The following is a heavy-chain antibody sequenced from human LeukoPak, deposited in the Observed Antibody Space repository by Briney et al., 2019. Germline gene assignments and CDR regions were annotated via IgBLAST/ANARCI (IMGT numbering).Heavy chain of an antibody. V-gene: IGHV3-30*02. CDR1: GFTFSSYG. CDR2: IWYDGSNK. D-gene: IGHD6-19*01. Sequence: GGSLRLSCAASGFTFSSYGMHWVRQAPGKGLEWVAVIWYDGSNKYYADSVKGRFTISRDNSKNTLYLQMNSLRAEDTAVYYCAKTTYSSGRQPSDHWGQGTLVTVSS. J-gene: IGHJ4*02. CDR3: AKTTYSSGRQPSDH.